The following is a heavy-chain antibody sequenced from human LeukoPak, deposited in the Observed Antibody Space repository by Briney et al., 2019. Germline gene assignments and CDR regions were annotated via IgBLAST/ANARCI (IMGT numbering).Heavy chain of an antibody. CDR3: ARVISGSLYY. J-gene: IGHJ4*02. CDR2: INPNSGGT. D-gene: IGHD1-26*01. CDR1: GYTFTGXY. V-gene: IGHV1-2*02. Sequence: XGYTFTGXYIHWVRQAPGQGLEWMGWINPNSGGTNYAQNFQGRVTMTRDTSISTAYMELSRLRSDDTAVYYCARVISGSLYYWGQGTLVTVSS.